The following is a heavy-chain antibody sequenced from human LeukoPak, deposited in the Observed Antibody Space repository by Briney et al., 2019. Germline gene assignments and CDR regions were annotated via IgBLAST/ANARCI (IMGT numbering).Heavy chain of an antibody. CDR3: ARERRASGSYYLDY. D-gene: IGHD1-26*01. CDR1: GFTFSSYE. Sequence: TGGSLRLSCAASGFTFSSYEMNWVRQAPGKVLEWVFTISGDNAKNSLYLQMNSLRAEDTAVYYCARERRASGSYYLDYWGQGTLVTVSS. J-gene: IGHJ4*02. V-gene: IGHV3-48*03.